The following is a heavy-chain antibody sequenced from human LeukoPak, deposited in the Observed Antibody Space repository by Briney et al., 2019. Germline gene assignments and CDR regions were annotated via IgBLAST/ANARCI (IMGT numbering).Heavy chain of an antibody. D-gene: IGHD3-22*01. Sequence: GGSLRLSCVASGFTFSSYAMHWVRQAPGKGLEWVAVISYDGSNKYYADSVKGRFTISRDNSKNTLYLQMNSLRAEDTAVYYCARVDSSGYYRDAFDIWGQGTMVTVSS. CDR2: ISYDGSNK. J-gene: IGHJ3*02. CDR3: ARVDSSGYYRDAFDI. CDR1: GFTFSSYA. V-gene: IGHV3-30-3*01.